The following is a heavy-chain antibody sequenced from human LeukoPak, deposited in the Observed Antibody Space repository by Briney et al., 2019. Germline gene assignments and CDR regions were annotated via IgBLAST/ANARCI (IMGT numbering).Heavy chain of an antibody. CDR1: GFLVSDNY. CDR3: ARDHWNYHAFDY. CDR2: LYTGGST. Sequence: GGSLRLSCAASGFLVSDNYMHWLRQAPGKGLEWVSVLYTGGSTYYADSGKGRFTISRDNSKNTLYLQMNSLRVEDTAVYYCARDHWNYHAFDYWGQGTLVTVSS. J-gene: IGHJ4*02. V-gene: IGHV3-53*01. D-gene: IGHD1-7*01.